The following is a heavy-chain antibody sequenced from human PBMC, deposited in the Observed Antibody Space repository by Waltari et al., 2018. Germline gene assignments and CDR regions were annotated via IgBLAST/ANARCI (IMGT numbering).Heavy chain of an antibody. CDR1: GGSVSTGTNY. D-gene: IGHD1-26*01. J-gene: IGHJ4*02. CDR2: IYYTGNA. V-gene: IGHV4-39*02. Sequence: QLQLQESGPGLVKPSETLSLTCTVSGGSVSTGTNYWGWIRQPPGKGLEWIGTIYYTGNAYYYPSLKSRTTMSVDTSRNQFSLKLTSVTAADTAVYYCARELAAGGATGYWGQGTLVTVSS. CDR3: ARELAAGGATGY.